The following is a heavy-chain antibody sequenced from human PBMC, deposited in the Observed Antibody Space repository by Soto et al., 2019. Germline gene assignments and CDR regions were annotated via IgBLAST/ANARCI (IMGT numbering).Heavy chain of an antibody. CDR3: ASLRGSGTNYFFDY. Sequence: SETLSLTCTVSGGSISSGGYYWSWIRQHPGKGLEWIGYIYYSGSTYYNPSLKSRVTISVDTSKNQFSLKLTSVTAADTAVYYCASLRGSGTNYFFDYRGQGTLVTVSS. CDR1: GGSISSGGYY. CDR2: IYYSGST. V-gene: IGHV4-31*03. J-gene: IGHJ4*02. D-gene: IGHD3-10*01.